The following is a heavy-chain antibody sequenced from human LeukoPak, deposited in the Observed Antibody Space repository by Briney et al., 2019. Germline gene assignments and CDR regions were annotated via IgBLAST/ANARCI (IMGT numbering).Heavy chain of an antibody. CDR2: IYWNDDK. D-gene: IGHD3-16*01. CDR1: GFSLSTSGVG. CDR3: AHRLGGPLRLGFDY. J-gene: IGHJ4*02. Sequence: SGPTLVNPTQTLTLTCTFSGFSLSTSGVGVGWIRQPPGKALEWLALIYWNDDKRYSPSLKSRLTITKDTSKNQVVLTMTNMDPVDTATYYCAHRLGGPLRLGFDYWGQGTLVTVSS. V-gene: IGHV2-5*01.